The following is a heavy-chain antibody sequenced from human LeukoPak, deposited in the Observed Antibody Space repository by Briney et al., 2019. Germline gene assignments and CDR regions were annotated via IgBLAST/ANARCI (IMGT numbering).Heavy chain of an antibody. CDR2: TGNKANSYTT. CDR1: GFTFSDHY. CDR3: ARVRYCSSTTCRGAFDI. J-gene: IGHJ3*02. Sequence: GGSLRLSCVASGFTFSDHYMDWVRQAPGKGLEWVGRTGNKANSYTTEYAASVKGRFTISRADSENSLYLQMNSLKTEDTAVYYCARVRYCSSTTCRGAFDIWGQGTMVTVSS. D-gene: IGHD2-2*01. V-gene: IGHV3-72*01.